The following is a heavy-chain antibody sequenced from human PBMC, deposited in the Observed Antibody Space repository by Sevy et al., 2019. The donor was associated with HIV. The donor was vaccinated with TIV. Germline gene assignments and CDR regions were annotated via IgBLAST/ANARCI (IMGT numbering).Heavy chain of an antibody. CDR1: GYTFTSYG. J-gene: IGHJ4*02. Sequence: ASVKVSCKASGYTFTSYGISWVRQAPGQGLEWMGWISPYNGKTNYAQKLQGRVTMTTDTSTSTAYMEVRSLRSDDTAVYYCARGYNWNINFYYWGQGTLVTVSS. CDR2: ISPYNGKT. CDR3: ARGYNWNINFYY. V-gene: IGHV1-18*01. D-gene: IGHD1-1*01.